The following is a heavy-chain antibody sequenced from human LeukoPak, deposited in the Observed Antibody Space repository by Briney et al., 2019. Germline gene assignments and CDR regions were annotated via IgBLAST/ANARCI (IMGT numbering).Heavy chain of an antibody. Sequence: SETLSLTCTVSGGSISSYYWSWIRQPPGKGLEWIGHIYYTGSTNYSPLLKGRVTISLDTSKNQFSLRLSSVTAADTAVYYCARSYGYLDYWGQGTLVTVSS. CDR3: ARSYGYLDY. CDR1: GGSISSYY. V-gene: IGHV4-59*01. J-gene: IGHJ4*02. D-gene: IGHD3-10*01. CDR2: IYYTGST.